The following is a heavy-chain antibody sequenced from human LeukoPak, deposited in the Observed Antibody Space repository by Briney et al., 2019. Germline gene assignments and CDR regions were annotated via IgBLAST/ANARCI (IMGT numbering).Heavy chain of an antibody. D-gene: IGHD2-2*01. CDR2: IYYGGST. J-gene: IGHJ4*02. CDR1: GDSISGNYYY. Sequence: SETLSLTCTVSGDSISGNYYYWGWIRQPPGKGLEWIASIYYGGSTYYNPSLKSRVTISADTSKNQFSLRVTSVTAADTAVYYCARNGRYCSSTSCYYFDYWGQGTLVTVPS. V-gene: IGHV4-39*07. CDR3: ARNGRYCSSTSCYYFDY.